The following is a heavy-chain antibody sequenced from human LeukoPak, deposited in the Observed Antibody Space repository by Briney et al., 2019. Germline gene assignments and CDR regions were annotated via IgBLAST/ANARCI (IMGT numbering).Heavy chain of an antibody. CDR1: GGSISSGSYY. CDR3: ARDRDYYGSGSYYMIYYYYYMDV. J-gene: IGHJ6*03. Sequence: SETLSLTCTVSGGSISSGSYYWSWIRQPAGKGLEWIGRIYTSGSTNYNPSLKSRVTISVDTSKNQFSLKLSSVTAADTAVHYCARDRDYYGSGSYYMIYYYYYMDVWGKGTTVTISS. V-gene: IGHV4-61*02. CDR2: IYTSGST. D-gene: IGHD3-10*01.